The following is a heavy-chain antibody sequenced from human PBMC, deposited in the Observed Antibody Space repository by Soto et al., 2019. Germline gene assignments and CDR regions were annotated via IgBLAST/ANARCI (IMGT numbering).Heavy chain of an antibody. CDR2: INAGNGNT. Sequence: QVQLVQSGAEVKKPGASVKVSCKASGYTFTSYTIHWVRQAPGQRLEWMGWINAGNGNTKYSQKFQGRVTITRDTSASTAYMKLSSLRSEDTAVYYCARRLGGSSQNWGQGTLVTVSS. CDR3: ARRLGGSSQN. CDR1: GYTFTSYT. D-gene: IGHD1-26*01. J-gene: IGHJ4*02. V-gene: IGHV1-3*01.